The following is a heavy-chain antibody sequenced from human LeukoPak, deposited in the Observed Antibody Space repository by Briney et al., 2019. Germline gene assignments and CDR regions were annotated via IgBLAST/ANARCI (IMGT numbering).Heavy chain of an antibody. CDR3: AKAPVTSCRGAFCYPFDY. J-gene: IGHJ4*01. V-gene: IGHV3-9*02. CDR2: ISWNSGSI. CDR1: GFTSDDYA. Sequence: AGGSLRLSCAASGFTSDDYAMHWVRQAPGKGLEWVSGISWNSGSIGYADSVKGRFTISRDNAKNSLYLQMNSLRVEDAGVYYCAKAPVTSCRGAFCYPFDYWGHGTLVTVSS. D-gene: IGHD2-21*01.